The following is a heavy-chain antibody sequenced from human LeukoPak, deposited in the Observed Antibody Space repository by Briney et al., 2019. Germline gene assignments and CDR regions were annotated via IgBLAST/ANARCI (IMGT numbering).Heavy chain of an antibody. V-gene: IGHV3-53*01. D-gene: IGHD2-8*02. CDR1: GFTVSSNY. J-gene: IGHJ4*02. CDR3: ATDTGAFHFAY. Sequence: PGGSLRLSCAASGFTVSSNYMSWVRQAPGKGLEWVSVIYSGGSTYYADSVKGRFTISRDNAKNTLSLQMDSLRGEDSAMYYCATDTGAFHFAYWGQGTLVTVSS. CDR2: IYSGGST.